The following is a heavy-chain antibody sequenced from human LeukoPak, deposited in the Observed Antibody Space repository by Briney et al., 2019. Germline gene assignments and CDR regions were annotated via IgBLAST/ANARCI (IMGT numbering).Heavy chain of an antibody. V-gene: IGHV5-51*01. J-gene: IGHJ4*02. CDR2: IYPGDSDT. CDR1: GYSFTSYW. Sequence: GESLKISCKGSGYSFTSYWIGWVRQMPGKGLEWMGIIYPGDSDTRYSPSFQGQVTISADRSISTAYLQWSSLKASDTAMYYCARSPMAVAGVYDYWGQGTLVTVSS. CDR3: ARSPMAVAGVYDY. D-gene: IGHD6-19*01.